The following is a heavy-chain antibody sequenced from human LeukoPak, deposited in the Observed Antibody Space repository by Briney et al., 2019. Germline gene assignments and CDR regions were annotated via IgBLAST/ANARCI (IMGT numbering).Heavy chain of an antibody. D-gene: IGHD1-26*01. V-gene: IGHV3-23*01. Sequence: GGSLRLSCAASGFTFSGYAMSWVRQAPGKGLEWVSAISGSGGSTYYADSVKGRFTISRDNSKNTLYLQMNSLRAEDTAVYYCAQGHDPTTLRHFDYWGQGTLVPV. CDR2: ISGSGGST. J-gene: IGHJ4*02. CDR1: GFTFSGYA. CDR3: AQGHDPTTLRHFDY.